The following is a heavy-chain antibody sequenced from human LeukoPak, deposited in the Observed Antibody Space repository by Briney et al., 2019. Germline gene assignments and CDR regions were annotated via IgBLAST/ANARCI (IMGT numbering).Heavy chain of an antibody. CDR1: GFTFSNAW. V-gene: IGHV3-15*01. J-gene: IGHJ3*02. D-gene: IGHD2-15*01. CDR2: IKSKTDGGTT. CDR3: TTDLTYSAFDI. Sequence: SGGSLRLSCAASGFTFSNAWMSWVRQAPGKGLEWVGRIKSKTDGGTTDYAAPVKGRFTISRDDSKNTLYLQMNSLKTEDTAVYYCTTDLTYSAFDIWGQGTTVTVSS.